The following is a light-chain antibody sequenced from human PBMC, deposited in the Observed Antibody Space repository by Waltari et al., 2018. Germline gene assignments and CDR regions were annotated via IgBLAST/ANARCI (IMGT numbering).Light chain of an antibody. CDR2: DVR. CDR3: SSYAGSNNRVL. J-gene: IGLJ2*01. Sequence: QSALTQPASVSGSPGQSITISCTGTSSDLGSYDYVSWYQQHPGKAPKLIIHDVRRRPSGLSNRFSGSKSGTTASLTISGLQPDDEADYFCSSYAGSNNRVLFGGGTRLTVI. CDR1: SSDLGSYDY. V-gene: IGLV2-14*03.